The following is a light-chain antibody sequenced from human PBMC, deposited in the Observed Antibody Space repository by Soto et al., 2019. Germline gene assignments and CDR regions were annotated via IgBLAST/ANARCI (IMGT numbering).Light chain of an antibody. V-gene: IGLV3-16*01. CDR1: ALPKKY. Sequence: SYELTQPPSVSVSLGQMARITCSGEALPKKYAYWYQQKPGQFPVLVIYKDSERPSGIPERFSGSSSGTIVTLTISGVQAEDEADYYCLSAYSSGTYRGVFGSGTQLTVL. J-gene: IGLJ6*01. CDR3: LSAYSSGTYRGV. CDR2: KDS.